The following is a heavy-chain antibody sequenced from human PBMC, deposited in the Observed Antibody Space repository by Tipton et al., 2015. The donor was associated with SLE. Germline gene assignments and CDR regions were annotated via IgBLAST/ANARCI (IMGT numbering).Heavy chain of an antibody. CDR1: GGSISSSSYY. J-gene: IGHJ4*02. V-gene: IGHV4-39*07. Sequence: TLSLTCTVSGGSISSSSYYWGWIRQPPGKGLEWVGSISYSGSTYYNPSLKSRVTISVDTSKNQFSLKLSSVTAADTAVYYCARLGQSGLSPGPFDYWGQGTLVTVSS. D-gene: IGHD6-25*01. CDR2: ISYSGST. CDR3: ARLGQSGLSPGPFDY.